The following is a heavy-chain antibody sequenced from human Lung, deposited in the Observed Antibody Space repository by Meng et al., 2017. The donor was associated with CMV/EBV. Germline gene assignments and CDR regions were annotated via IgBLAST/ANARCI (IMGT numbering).Heavy chain of an antibody. V-gene: IGHV7-4-1*02. CDR2: ISTKTGTQ. J-gene: IGHJ5*02. CDR1: DNTFSTYT. D-gene: IGHD2/OR15-2a*01. Sequence: QLEMEQCGSDVKRPWASVKVSAKASDNTFSTYTISRVRQAHGRRLEWMGWISTKTGTQTYATGFTGLSVFTFDTSVSTAYLQNSSLKAEDTVVYYCARGGNFDPWGQGTLVTVSS. CDR3: ARGGNFDP.